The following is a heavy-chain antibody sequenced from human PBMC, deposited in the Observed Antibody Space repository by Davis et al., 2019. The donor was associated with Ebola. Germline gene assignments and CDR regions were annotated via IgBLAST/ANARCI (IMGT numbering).Heavy chain of an antibody. CDR1: GGSISSYY. Sequence: PSETLSLTCTVSGGSISSYYWSWIRQPAGKGLEWIGRIYTSGSTYYNPSLKSRVTISVDRSKNQFSLKLSSVTAADTAVYYCARAYDFWSGSYAYFDYWGQGTLVTVSS. CDR3: ARAYDFWSGSYAYFDY. V-gene: IGHV4-4*07. J-gene: IGHJ4*02. CDR2: IYTSGST. D-gene: IGHD3-3*01.